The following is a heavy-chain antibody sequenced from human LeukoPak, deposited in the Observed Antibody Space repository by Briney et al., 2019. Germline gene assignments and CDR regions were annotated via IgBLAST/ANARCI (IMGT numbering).Heavy chain of an antibody. Sequence: ASVKVSCKTSGQTFSSYGFSWVRQAPGQGLEWMGWISAYNGNTNYAQKLQGRVTMTTDTSTSTAYMELRSLRSDDTAVYYRAREWGKYGVSGLYDGMDVWGQGTTVTVSS. V-gene: IGHV1-18*01. CDR3: AREWGKYGVSGLYDGMDV. CDR2: ISAYNGNT. D-gene: IGHD3-16*01. CDR1: GQTFSSYG. J-gene: IGHJ6*02.